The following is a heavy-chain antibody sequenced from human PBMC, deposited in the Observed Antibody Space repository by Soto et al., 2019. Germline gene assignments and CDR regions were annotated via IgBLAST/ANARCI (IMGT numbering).Heavy chain of an antibody. D-gene: IGHD1-1*01. CDR3: ARQGRTTAGMSWFHP. Sequence: PSETLSLTCAVSGDSIRSNTYFWAWLRQSPGKGLAWIGSFSSSGGTFYNPSLKSGFTISEDTAKNQVSLKMASVTAADTAVYYCARQGRTTAGMSWFHPWGPGTLVTVS. CDR2: FSSSGGT. V-gene: IGHV4-39*01. J-gene: IGHJ5*02. CDR1: GDSIRSNTYF.